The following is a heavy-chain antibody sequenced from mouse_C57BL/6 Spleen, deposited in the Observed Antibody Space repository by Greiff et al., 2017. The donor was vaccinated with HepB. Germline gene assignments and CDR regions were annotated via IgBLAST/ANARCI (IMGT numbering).Heavy chain of an antibody. Sequence: VHVKQSGPELVKPGASVKISCKASGYSFTDYNMNWVKQSNGKSLEWIGVINPNYGTTSYNQKFKGKATLTVDQSSSTAYMQLNSLTSEDSAVYYCARGVWDVDYAMDYWGQGTSVTVSS. CDR1: GYSFTDYN. CDR3: ARGVWDVDYAMDY. V-gene: IGHV1-39*01. J-gene: IGHJ4*01. D-gene: IGHD4-1*01. CDR2: INPNYGTT.